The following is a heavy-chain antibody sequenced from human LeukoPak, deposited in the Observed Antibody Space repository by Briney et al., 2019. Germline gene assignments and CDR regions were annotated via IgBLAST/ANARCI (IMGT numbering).Heavy chain of an antibody. J-gene: IGHJ4*02. CDR3: VAGLEVAAPVD. V-gene: IGHV3-64D*06. D-gene: IGHD2-15*01. CDR1: GFTFSGYG. CDR2: INTRGDST. Sequence: PGGSLRLSCSASGFTFSGYGMHWVRQAPGKGLEYLSGINTRGDSTHYADSVKGRFTISRDNSKNTLYLQMMSLRPEDTAFYYCVAGLEVAAPVDWGQGTLVTVSS.